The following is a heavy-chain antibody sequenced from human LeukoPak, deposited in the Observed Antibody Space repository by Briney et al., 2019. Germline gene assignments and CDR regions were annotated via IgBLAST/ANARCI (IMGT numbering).Heavy chain of an antibody. CDR3: ARDEQLVQGLLDY. CDR1: VFTFSSYS. D-gene: IGHD6-6*01. Sequence: PGGSLRLSCAASVFTFSSYSTNWVRQAPGKGLEWVSSISSSSSYIYYADSVKGRFTISRDNAKNSLYLQMNSLRAEDTAVYYCARDEQLVQGLLDYWGQGTLVTVSS. J-gene: IGHJ4*02. CDR2: ISSSSSYI. V-gene: IGHV3-21*01.